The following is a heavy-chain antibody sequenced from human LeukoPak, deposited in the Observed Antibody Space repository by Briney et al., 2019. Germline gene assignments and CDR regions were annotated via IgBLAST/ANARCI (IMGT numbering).Heavy chain of an antibody. Sequence: RASVKVSCKASGYTFTSYGISWVRQAPGQGLEWMGWISAYNGNTNYAQKLQGRVTMTTDTSTSTAYMELRSLRSEDTAVYYCARATNMRWWLVQDAFDIWGQGTMVTVSS. CDR3: ARATNMRWWLVQDAFDI. J-gene: IGHJ3*02. V-gene: IGHV1-18*01. D-gene: IGHD6-19*01. CDR2: ISAYNGNT. CDR1: GYTFTSYG.